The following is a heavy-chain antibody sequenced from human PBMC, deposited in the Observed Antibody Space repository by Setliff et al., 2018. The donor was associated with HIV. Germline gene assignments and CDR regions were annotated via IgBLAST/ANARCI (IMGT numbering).Heavy chain of an antibody. Sequence: GASVKVSCKASGYTFIDYFMHWVRQAPGEGLEWMGWISAYTGNTNYAQKFHGRVSMTTDSSTSTGYMELTSLRSDDTAVYYCARRRRSSDDSFDFWGQGTLVTVSS. V-gene: IGHV1-18*04. CDR1: GYTFIDYF. D-gene: IGHD1-26*01. J-gene: IGHJ3*01. CDR3: ARRRRSSDDSFDF. CDR2: ISAYTGNT.